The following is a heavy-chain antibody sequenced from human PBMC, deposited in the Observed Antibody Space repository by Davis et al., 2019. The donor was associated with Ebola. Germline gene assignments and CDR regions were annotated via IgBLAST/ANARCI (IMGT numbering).Heavy chain of an antibody. D-gene: IGHD2-2*01. J-gene: IGHJ6*02. V-gene: IGHV3-23*01. CDR3: ARALVPAAMTYGMDV. CDR1: GFTFSSYA. Sequence: PGGSLRLSCAASGFTFSSYAMSWVRQAPGKGLEWVSTISGSGGSTYYADSVKGRFTISRDNSKNTLYLQMNSLRTEDTTVYYCARALVPAAMTYGMDVWGQGTTVTVSS. CDR2: ISGSGGST.